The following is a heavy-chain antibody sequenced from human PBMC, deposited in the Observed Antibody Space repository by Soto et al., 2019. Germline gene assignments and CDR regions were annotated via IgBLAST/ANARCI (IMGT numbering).Heavy chain of an antibody. CDR1: GGSFSGYY. Sequence: AETLSLTCAVYGGSFSGYYWRWIRQPPGKGLVWIGEVSYSGSTKYNPSLKTRVTISVDTSKNQFSLKLSSVTAADTAVYYCARAHVLLWLGELLTDAFDIWGQGTMVTVSS. V-gene: IGHV4-34*01. CDR3: ARAHVLLWLGELLTDAFDI. D-gene: IGHD3-10*01. J-gene: IGHJ3*02. CDR2: VSYSGST.